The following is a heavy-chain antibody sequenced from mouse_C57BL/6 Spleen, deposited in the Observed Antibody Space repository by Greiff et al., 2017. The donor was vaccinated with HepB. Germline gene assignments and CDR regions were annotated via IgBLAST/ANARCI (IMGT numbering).Heavy chain of an antibody. D-gene: IGHD4-1*01. V-gene: IGHV5-17*01. Sequence: DVQLVESGGGLVKPGGSLKLSCAASGFTFSDYGMHWVRQAPEKGLEWVAYISSGSSTIYYADTVKGRFTISRDNAKITLFLQMTSLRSEDTAMYYCARSGTYYYAMDYWGQGTSVTVSS. CDR1: GFTFSDYG. CDR3: ARSGTYYYAMDY. J-gene: IGHJ4*01. CDR2: ISSGSSTI.